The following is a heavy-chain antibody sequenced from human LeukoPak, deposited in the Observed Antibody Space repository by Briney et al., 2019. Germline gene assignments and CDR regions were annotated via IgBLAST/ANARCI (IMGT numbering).Heavy chain of an antibody. J-gene: IGHJ4*02. Sequence: PGGSLRLSCAASGFTFSSYAMSWVRQAPGKGWGGVSSITSTSTYIYYADSVKGRFTISRDNAKNSLYLQMNSLRAEGTAVYYCARDLGGWYFDYWGQGTLVTVSS. CDR2: ITSTSTYI. V-gene: IGHV3-21*01. D-gene: IGHD2-15*01. CDR1: GFTFSSYA. CDR3: ARDLGGWYFDY.